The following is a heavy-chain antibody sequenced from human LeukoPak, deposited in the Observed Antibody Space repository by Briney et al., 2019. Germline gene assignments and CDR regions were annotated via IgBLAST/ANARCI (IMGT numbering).Heavy chain of an antibody. CDR3: ARDRPNPSGLRFLEWSKPDFDY. J-gene: IGHJ4*02. Sequence: ASVKVSCKASGYTFTSYYMHWVRQAPGQGLEWMGIINPSGGSTSYAQKFQGRVTMTRDTSTSTVYMELSSLRSEDTAVYYCARDRPNPSGLRFLEWSKPDFDYWGKGTLVTVSS. CDR1: GYTFTSYY. V-gene: IGHV1-46*01. CDR2: INPSGGST. D-gene: IGHD3-3*01.